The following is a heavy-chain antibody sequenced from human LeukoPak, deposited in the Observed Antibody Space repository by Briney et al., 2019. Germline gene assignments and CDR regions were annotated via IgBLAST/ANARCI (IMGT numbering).Heavy chain of an antibody. J-gene: IGHJ6*03. V-gene: IGHV3-21*04. CDR2: ISSSSSYI. CDR3: AKAPYYYYYMDV. Sequence: GGSLRLSCAASGFTFSSYSMNWVRQAPGKGLEWVSSISSSSSYIYYADSVKGRFTISRDNAKNSLYLQMNSLRAEDTAVYYCAKAPYYYYYMDVWGKGTTVTISS. D-gene: IGHD3-10*01. CDR1: GFTFSSYS.